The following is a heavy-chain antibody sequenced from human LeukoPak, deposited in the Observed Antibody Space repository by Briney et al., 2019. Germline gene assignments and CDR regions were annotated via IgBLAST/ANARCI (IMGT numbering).Heavy chain of an antibody. CDR2: IYYSGST. CDR1: GGSISSGGYS. V-gene: IGHV4-30-4*07. D-gene: IGHD3-3*01. Sequence: SQTLSLTCAVSGGSISSGGYSWSWIRQPPGKGLEWIGYIYYSGSTNYNPSLKSRVTISVDTSKNQFSLKLSSVTAADTAVYYCARSSYYDFWSGPVGYFDYWGQGTLVTVSS. J-gene: IGHJ4*02. CDR3: ARSSYYDFWSGPVGYFDY.